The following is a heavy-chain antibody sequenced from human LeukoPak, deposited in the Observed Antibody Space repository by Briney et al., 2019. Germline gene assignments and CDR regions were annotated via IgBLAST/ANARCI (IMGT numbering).Heavy chain of an antibody. CDR2: ISSSSSTI. V-gene: IGHV3-48*04. D-gene: IGHD2-2*01. J-gene: IGHJ4*02. CDR3: ARAQQGVVVPAADDY. CDR1: GFTFSSYS. Sequence: GGSLRLSCAASGFTFSSYSMNWVRQAPGKGLEWVSYISSSSSTIYYADSAKGRFTISRDNAKNSLYLQMNSLRAEDTAVYYCARAQQGVVVPAADDYWGQGTLVTVSS.